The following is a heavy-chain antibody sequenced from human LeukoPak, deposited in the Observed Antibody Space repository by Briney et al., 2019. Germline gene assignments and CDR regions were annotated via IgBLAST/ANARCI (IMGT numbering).Heavy chain of an antibody. CDR3: ARGEGEDAFDI. V-gene: IGHV3-48*03. J-gene: IGHJ3*02. CDR2: ISSSGSTI. CDR1: GFTFSSYE. Sequence: GGSLRLSCAASGFTFSSYEMNWVRQAPGKRLEGVSYISSSGSTIYYADSVKGRFTISRDNAKNSLYLQMNSLRAEDTAVYYCARGEGEDAFDIWGQGTMVTVSS.